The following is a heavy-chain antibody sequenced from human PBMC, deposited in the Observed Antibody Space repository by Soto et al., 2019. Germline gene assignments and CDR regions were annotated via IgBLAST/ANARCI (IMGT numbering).Heavy chain of an antibody. J-gene: IGHJ5*02. D-gene: IGHD6-13*01. Sequence: ASVKVSCKASGYTFSTYGISWVRQAPGQGLEWMGWISGYTGNRNYAQKFQDRVTMTTDTSTSTAYMELRSLRPDDTAVYFCAREEAAVWFVPWGQ. CDR2: ISGYTGNR. CDR1: GYTFSTYG. CDR3: AREEAAVWFVP. V-gene: IGHV1-18*01.